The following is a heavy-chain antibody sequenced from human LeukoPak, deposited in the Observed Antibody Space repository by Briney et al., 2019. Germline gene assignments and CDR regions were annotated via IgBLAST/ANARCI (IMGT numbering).Heavy chain of an antibody. CDR1: GYTLTELS. V-gene: IGHV1-24*01. D-gene: IGHD3-9*01. J-gene: IGHJ4*02. Sequence: GPSVKVSCKVSGYTLTELSMHWVRQPPGKGLEWMGGFDPEDSETIYAQKFQGRVNMTEDTSTDTAYMELSSLRSEDTAVYYCATSDILTGYTVDYWGQGTLVTVSS. CDR2: FDPEDSET. CDR3: ATSDILTGYTVDY.